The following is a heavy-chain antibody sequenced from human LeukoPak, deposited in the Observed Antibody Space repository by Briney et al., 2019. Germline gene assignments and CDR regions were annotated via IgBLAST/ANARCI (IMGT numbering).Heavy chain of an antibody. D-gene: IGHD5-18*01. V-gene: IGHV4-39*07. CDR1: GFTFTTYG. CDR2: IHYTGTT. Sequence: GSLRLSCAASGFTFTTYGMNWIRQPPGKGLEWIGSIHYTGTTFYNPSLKSRVTISVDTSKNQFSLKLSSVTAADTAVYYCAGNTAMDAGDFDYWGQGTLVTVSS. CDR3: AGNTAMDAGDFDY. J-gene: IGHJ4*02.